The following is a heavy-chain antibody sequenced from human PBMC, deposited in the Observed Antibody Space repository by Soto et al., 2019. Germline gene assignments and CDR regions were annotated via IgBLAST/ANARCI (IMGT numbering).Heavy chain of an antibody. CDR2: IKQDGSEK. Sequence: PGGSLRLSCAASGFTFSSYWMSWVRQAPGKGLEWVANIKQDGSEKYYVDSVKGRFTISRDNAKNSLYLQMNSLRAEDTAVYYWASPPRIAAAGTLGPRSAPYYFDYGGQETLVTVSS. J-gene: IGHJ4*02. D-gene: IGHD6-13*01. CDR3: ASPPRIAAAGTLGPRSAPYYFDY. CDR1: GFTFSSYW. V-gene: IGHV3-7*01.